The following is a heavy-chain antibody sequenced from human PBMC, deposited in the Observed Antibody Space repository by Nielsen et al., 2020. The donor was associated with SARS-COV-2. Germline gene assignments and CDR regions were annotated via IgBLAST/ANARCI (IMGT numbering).Heavy chain of an antibody. V-gene: IGHV6-1*01. Sequence: SQTLSLTCAISGDSVSSNSAAWNWIRQSPSRGLEWLGRTYYRSKWYNDYAVSVKSRITINPDTSKNQFSLQLNSVTPEDTAVYYCARIVRRIIALAGEEWNYFDYWGQGTLVTVSS. CDR3: ARIVRRIIALAGEEWNYFDY. CDR1: GDSVSSNSAA. CDR2: TYYRSKWYN. J-gene: IGHJ4*02. D-gene: IGHD6-19*01.